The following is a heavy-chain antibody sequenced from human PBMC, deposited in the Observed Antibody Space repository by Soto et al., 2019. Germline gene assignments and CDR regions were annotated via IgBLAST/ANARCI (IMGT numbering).Heavy chain of an antibody. Sequence: QVQLVESGGGLVRPGGSLRLSCAASGFTFSTFYMNWVRQAPGKGLEWVSFLSSESTFISYADPVKGRFTISRDNSKKSLFLQMDSLRVEDTAVYYCARVRSGTYNAFDLWCQGTVVTVSS. V-gene: IGHV3-11*06. D-gene: IGHD1-26*01. CDR1: GFTFSTFY. J-gene: IGHJ3*01. CDR3: ARVRSGTYNAFDL. CDR2: LSSESTFI.